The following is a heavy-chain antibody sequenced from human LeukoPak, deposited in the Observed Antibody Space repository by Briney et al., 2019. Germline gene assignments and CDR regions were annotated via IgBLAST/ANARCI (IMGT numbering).Heavy chain of an antibody. J-gene: IGHJ4*02. Sequence: PGGSLRLSCTASGFTFGDYAMSWVRQAPGKGLEWIGYIYYSGSTNYNPSLKSRVTISVDTSKNQFSLKLSSVTAADTAVYYCARVSGYDWESFYDYWGQGTLVTVSS. V-gene: IGHV4-59*01. CDR1: GFTFGDYA. CDR2: IYYSGST. CDR3: ARVSGYDWESFYDY. D-gene: IGHD5-12*01.